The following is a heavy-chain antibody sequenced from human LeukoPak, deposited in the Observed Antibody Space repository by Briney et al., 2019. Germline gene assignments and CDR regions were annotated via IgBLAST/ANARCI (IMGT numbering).Heavy chain of an antibody. CDR1: GFTFNSYA. CDR2: ISAGGGTT. Sequence: GGSLRLSCAASGFTFNSYAMSWVRQAPGKGLEWVSSISAGGGTTYYADSVRGRFTISRDNSKNTLFLQMNSLRADDTAVYYCAKGPSCPYYFDFWGLGTLVTVSS. CDR3: AKGPSCPYYFDF. J-gene: IGHJ4*02. V-gene: IGHV3-23*01.